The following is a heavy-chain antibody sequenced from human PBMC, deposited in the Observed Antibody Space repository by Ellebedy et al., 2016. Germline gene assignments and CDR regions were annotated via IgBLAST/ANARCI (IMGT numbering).Heavy chain of an antibody. CDR2: ISAYNGNT. J-gene: IGHJ4*02. CDR1: GYTFTSYG. V-gene: IGHV1-18*01. Sequence: ASVKVSCKASGYTFTSYGISWVRQAPGQGLEWMGWISAYNGNTNYAQKLQGRVTITADKSTSTAYMELSSLSSDDTAVYYCAGGRKWDFDYWGQGTQVTVSS. D-gene: IGHD1-26*01. CDR3: AGGRKWDFDY.